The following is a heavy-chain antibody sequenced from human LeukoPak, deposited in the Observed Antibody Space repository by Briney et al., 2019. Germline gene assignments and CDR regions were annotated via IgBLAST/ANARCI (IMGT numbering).Heavy chain of an antibody. CDR1: GYTFTGYY. V-gene: IGHV1-2*02. CDR3: ASYYDFWSGYLENY. D-gene: IGHD3-3*01. CDR2: INPNSGGT. J-gene: IGHJ4*02. Sequence: ASVKVSCKASGYTFTGYYMHWVLQAPGQGLEWMGWINPNSGGTNYAQKFQGRVTMTRDTSISTAYMELSRLRSDDTAVYYCASYYDFWSGYLENYWGQGTQVTVSS.